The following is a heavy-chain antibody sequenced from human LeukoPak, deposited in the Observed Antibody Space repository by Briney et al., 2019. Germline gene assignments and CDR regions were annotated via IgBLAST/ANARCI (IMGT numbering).Heavy chain of an antibody. CDR2: MNPNSGNT. CDR1: GYTFTSYD. V-gene: IGHV1-8*01. D-gene: IGHD3-9*01. Sequence: ASVKVSCKASGYTFTSYDINWVRQATGQGLEWMGWMNPNSGNTGYAQKFQGRVTMTRNTSISTAYMELSSLRSEDTAVYYCARSVRSDYDILTDYGMDVWGQGTTVTVSS. J-gene: IGHJ6*02. CDR3: ARSVRSDYDILTDYGMDV.